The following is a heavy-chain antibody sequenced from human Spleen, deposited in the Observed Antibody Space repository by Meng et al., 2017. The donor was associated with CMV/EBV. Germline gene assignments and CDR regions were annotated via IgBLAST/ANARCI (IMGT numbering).Heavy chain of an antibody. V-gene: IGHV3-11*01. D-gene: IGHD4-23*01. CDR1: GFTFSDFY. Sequence: GFTFSDFYISWIRQAPGKGLEWISYITTSGRTMFYADSVKGRFTIFRDNAKNSLYLQMSSLRAEDTAVYYCARGSHYGGTHNWFDPWGHGTLGHRLL. CDR2: ITTSGRTM. J-gene: IGHJ5*02. CDR3: ARGSHYGGTHNWFDP.